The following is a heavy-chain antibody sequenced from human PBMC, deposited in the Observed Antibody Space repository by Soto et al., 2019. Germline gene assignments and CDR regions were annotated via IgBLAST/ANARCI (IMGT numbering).Heavy chain of an antibody. D-gene: IGHD6-19*01. V-gene: IGHV4-59*01. CDR1: GGSISSYY. Sequence: SETLSLTCTVSGGSISSYYWSWIRQPPGKGLEWIGYIYYSGSTNYNPSLKSRVTISVDTSKNQFSLKLSSVTAADTAVYYCARDPWREVAGPTYGMDVWGQGTTVPVSS. CDR3: ARDPWREVAGPTYGMDV. J-gene: IGHJ6*02. CDR2: IYYSGST.